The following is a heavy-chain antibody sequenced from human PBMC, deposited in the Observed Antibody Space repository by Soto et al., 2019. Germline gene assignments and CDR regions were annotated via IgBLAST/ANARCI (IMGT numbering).Heavy chain of an antibody. CDR3: SVGEDDDYLNPRDDAVDI. CDR2: IIPILDET. CDR1: GGSFRSHA. D-gene: IGHD4-17*01. V-gene: IGHV1-69*02. Sequence: QIQLVQSGAEVKKPGSSVRVSCKASGGSFRSHAVTWVRQAPGQGLEWMGRIIPILDETKFAQKFQDRVTMTADKSTSTVYMDLSSLTSEDTAMYFCSVGEDDDYLNPRDDAVDIWGQGTKVTVSS. J-gene: IGHJ3*02.